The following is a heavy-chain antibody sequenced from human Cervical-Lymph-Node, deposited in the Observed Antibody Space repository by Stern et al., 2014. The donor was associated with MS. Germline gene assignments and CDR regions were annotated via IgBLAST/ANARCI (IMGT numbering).Heavy chain of an antibody. CDR1: GGSISSGDYY. J-gene: IGHJ3*02. Sequence: QLQLQESGQGLVKPSQTLSLTCTVSGGSISSGDYYWSWIRQHPGKGLEWIGYIYYSGSTYYNPSLKSRVTISVDTSKNQFSLKLSSVTAADTAVYYCARDGPQVGAGSFDIWGQGTMVTVSS. D-gene: IGHD1-26*01. CDR3: ARDGPQVGAGSFDI. V-gene: IGHV4-31*03. CDR2: IYYSGST.